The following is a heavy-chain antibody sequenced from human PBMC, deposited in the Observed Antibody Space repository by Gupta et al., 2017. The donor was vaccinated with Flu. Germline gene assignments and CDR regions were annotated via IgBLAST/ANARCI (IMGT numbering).Heavy chain of an antibody. CDR2: IFPGDSVT. CDR3: ARHVGDEYCSGRSCYINSYFYGVDV. J-gene: IGHJ6*02. D-gene: IGHD2-15*01. CDR1: GYSFTTYW. Sequence: EVQLVQSAAEVKKPGESLKISCKGSGYSFTTYWIGWVRQMPGKGLEWMGIIFPGDSVTTYSPSFQGQVTISADKSISTAYLQWSSLKASDTAMYYCARHVGDEYCSGRSCYINSYFYGVDVWGQGTTVTVSS. V-gene: IGHV5-51*01.